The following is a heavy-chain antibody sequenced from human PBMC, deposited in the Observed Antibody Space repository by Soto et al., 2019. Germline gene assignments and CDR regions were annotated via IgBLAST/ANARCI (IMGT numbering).Heavy chain of an antibody. CDR1: GFTFSSYW. CDR2: INSDGSST. CDR3: ARFRTAPHDAFDI. Sequence: GGSLRLSCAASGFTFSSYWMHWVRQAPGKGLVWVSRINSDGSSTSYADSVKGRFTISRDNAKNTLYLQMNSLRAEDTAVYYCARFRTAPHDAFDIWGQVTMVTVSS. V-gene: IGHV3-74*01. J-gene: IGHJ3*02.